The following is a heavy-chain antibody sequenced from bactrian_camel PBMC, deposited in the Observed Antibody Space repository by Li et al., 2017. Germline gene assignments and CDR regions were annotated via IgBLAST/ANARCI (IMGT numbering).Heavy chain of an antibody. Sequence: QLVESGGGSVQDGGSLKLSCIAAPKYPTSTYCMAWFRQGAGKQREVVATTYTGVGYGRTWYADSVKDRFTISRDGARNTLYLQMNSLKIEDTAMYYCVRDRGLAVPAGSFDYWAQGTQVTVS. CDR2: TYTGVGYGRT. CDR1: KYPTSTYC. J-gene: IGHJ6*01. CDR3: VRDRGLAVPAGSFDY. D-gene: IGHD6*01. V-gene: IGHV3S1*01.